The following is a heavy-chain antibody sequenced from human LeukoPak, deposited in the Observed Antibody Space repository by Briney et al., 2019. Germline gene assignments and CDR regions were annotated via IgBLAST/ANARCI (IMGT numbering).Heavy chain of an antibody. D-gene: IGHD2-15*01. CDR3: ARETRLLRAFDL. CDR1: GFTFSSYW. J-gene: IGHJ3*01. Sequence: GGSLRLSCAASGFTFSSYWMHWVRQGPGKGLVWVSRANSDGSSGSYADSVKGRFTISRDNAKNTLYLQMKSLGAEDTAVYYCARETRLLRAFDLWGQGTMVTVSS. V-gene: IGHV3-74*01. CDR2: ANSDGSSG.